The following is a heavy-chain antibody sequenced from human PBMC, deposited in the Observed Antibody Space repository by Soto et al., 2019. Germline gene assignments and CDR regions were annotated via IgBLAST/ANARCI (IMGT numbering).Heavy chain of an antibody. J-gene: IGHJ6*02. CDR2: ISAYNGNT. V-gene: IGHV1-18*01. Sequence: ASVKVSCKASGYTFTSYGISWVRQAPGQGLEWMGWISAYNGNTNYAQKLQGRVTMTTDTSTSTAYRELRSLRSDDTAVYYCARDFGLANQAVDGMDVWGQGTTVTVSS. D-gene: IGHD6-19*01. CDR1: GYTFTSYG. CDR3: ARDFGLANQAVDGMDV.